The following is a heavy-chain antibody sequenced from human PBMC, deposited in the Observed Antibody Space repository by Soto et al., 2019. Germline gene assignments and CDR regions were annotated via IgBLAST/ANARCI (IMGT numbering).Heavy chain of an antibody. V-gene: IGHV3-11*04. CDR2: ISSSGSTI. CDR3: ARDVSGYHHCDY. D-gene: IGHD6-25*01. Sequence: GGSLRLSCAASGFTFSDYYMSWIRQAPGKGLEWVSYISSSGSTIYYADSVKGRFTISRDNAKNSLYLQMNSVSAEDTAVYYCARDVSGYHHCDYWGQGTLVTVSS. CDR1: GFTFSDYY. J-gene: IGHJ4*02.